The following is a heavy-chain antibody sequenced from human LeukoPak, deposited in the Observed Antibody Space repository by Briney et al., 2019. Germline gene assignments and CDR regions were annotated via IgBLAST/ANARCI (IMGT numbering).Heavy chain of an antibody. D-gene: IGHD3-10*01. CDR1: GFTFSSYE. V-gene: IGHV3-48*03. CDR2: ISSSGSTI. Sequence: GGSLRLSCAASGFTFSSYEMNWVRQAPGKGLEWVSYISSSGSTIYYADSVKGRFTISRDNAKNSLYLQMSSLRDEDTAVYYCASSLRGTGSYLYYFDYWGQGTLVTVSS. J-gene: IGHJ4*02. CDR3: ASSLRGTGSYLYYFDY.